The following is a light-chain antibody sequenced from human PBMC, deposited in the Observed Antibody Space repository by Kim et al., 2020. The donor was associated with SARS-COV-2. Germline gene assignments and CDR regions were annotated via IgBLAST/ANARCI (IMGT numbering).Light chain of an antibody. CDR3: QQYSHWPLT. CDR2: GAS. J-gene: IGKJ4*01. Sequence: EIVMTQSPATLSVSPGERATLSCRASQSVSSNLAWYQQKPGQAPRLPIYGASTRATGIPGRFSGSGSGTEFTLTISSLQSEDFAVYYCQQYSHWPLTFGGGTKLEI. V-gene: IGKV3-15*01. CDR1: QSVSSN.